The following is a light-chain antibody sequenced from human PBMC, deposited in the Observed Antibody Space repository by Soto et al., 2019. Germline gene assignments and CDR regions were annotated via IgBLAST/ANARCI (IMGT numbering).Light chain of an antibody. Sequence: IHMTHSPSSLSASVLYRITITCRASQIIDTWLAWYQQKPGTAPKVLIYHSSNFQSGVPSRFSGSGSGTEFTLTISSLQPDDFATYYCQQYNSYSFGQGTKVDIK. V-gene: IGKV1-5*01. CDR2: HSS. CDR3: QQYNSYS. J-gene: IGKJ1*01. CDR1: QIIDTW.